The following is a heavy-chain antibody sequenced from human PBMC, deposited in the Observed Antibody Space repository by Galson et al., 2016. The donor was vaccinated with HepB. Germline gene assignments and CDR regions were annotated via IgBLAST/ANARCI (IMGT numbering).Heavy chain of an antibody. CDR1: GSSFSNYW. Sequence: QSGAEVTKPGESLMISCEGSGSSFSNYWIGWVRQMPGKGLEWMGIIYPANSDTRYSPSIQGQVTISVDKSINTAYLRWTSLKASDTAMYYCVSRYCSSTSCHPEYWGQGTLVAVSS. CDR3: VSRYCSSTSCHPEY. V-gene: IGHV5-51*01. J-gene: IGHJ4*02. D-gene: IGHD2-2*01. CDR2: IYPANSDT.